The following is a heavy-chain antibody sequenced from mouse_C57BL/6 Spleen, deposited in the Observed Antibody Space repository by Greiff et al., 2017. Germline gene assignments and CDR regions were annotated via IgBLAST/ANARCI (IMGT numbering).Heavy chain of an antibody. CDR2: ISSGGSYT. CDR1: GFTFSSYG. J-gene: IGHJ2*01. V-gene: IGHV5-6*01. D-gene: IGHD2-3*01. Sequence: VQLQQSGGDLVKPGGSLKLSCAASGFTFSSYGMSWVRQTPDKRLEWVATISSGGSYTYYPDSVKGRFTISRDNAKNTLYLQMSSLKSEDTAMYYCARHEDGYYVDYWGQGTTLTVSS. CDR3: ARHEDGYYVDY.